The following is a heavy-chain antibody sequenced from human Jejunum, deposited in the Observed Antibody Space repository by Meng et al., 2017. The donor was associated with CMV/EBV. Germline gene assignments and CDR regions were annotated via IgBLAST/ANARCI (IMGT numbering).Heavy chain of an antibody. J-gene: IGHJ2*01. CDR1: GLGFDNSA. CDR3: VLGVDVYNFWYYQL. CDR2: ISWNSSAL. Sequence: GLGFDNSAMHCVRQRPGKGLEWVSSISWNSSALDYADSVRGRFTISRDNAKNSLFLEMCSLRSEDTAHYFCVLGVDVYNFWYYQLWGRGTLVTVSS. D-gene: IGHD1-1*01. V-gene: IGHV3-9*01.